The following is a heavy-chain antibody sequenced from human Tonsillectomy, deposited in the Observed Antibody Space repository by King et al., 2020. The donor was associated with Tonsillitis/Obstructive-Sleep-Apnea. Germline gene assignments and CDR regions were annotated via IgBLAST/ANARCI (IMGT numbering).Heavy chain of an antibody. J-gene: IGHJ4*02. CDR2: IYISGSI. CDR3: ARAQTGGSYVYYFDY. V-gene: IGHV4-4*07. CDR1: GGSISSYY. Sequence: QLQESGPGLVKPSETLSLTCTVSGGSISSYYWSWIRQPAGKGLEWIGRIYISGSINYNPSLKSRVTMSVDTSKNQFSLKLSSVTAADTAVYYCARAQTGGSYVYYFDYWGQGTLVTVSS. D-gene: IGHD1-26*01.